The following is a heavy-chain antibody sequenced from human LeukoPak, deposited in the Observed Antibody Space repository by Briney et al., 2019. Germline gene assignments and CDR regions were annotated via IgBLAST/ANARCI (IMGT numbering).Heavy chain of an antibody. Sequence: ASVKVSCKASGYTFTSYGISWVRQAPGQGLEWMGWISAYNGNTNYAQKLQGRVTMTTDTSTSRAYMELRSLRSDDTAVYYCAREDGFRSGWFGDFDYWGQGTLVTVSS. V-gene: IGHV1-18*01. CDR3: AREDGFRSGWFGDFDY. CDR2: ISAYNGNT. D-gene: IGHD6-19*01. CDR1: GYTFTSYG. J-gene: IGHJ4*02.